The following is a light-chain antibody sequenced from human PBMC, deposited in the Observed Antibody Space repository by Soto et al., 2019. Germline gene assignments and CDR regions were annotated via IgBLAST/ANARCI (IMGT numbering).Light chain of an antibody. CDR1: QSVNNY. J-gene: IGKJ5*01. V-gene: IGKV3-11*01. Sequence: EIVLTQSPATLSLSPGERATLSCRPSQSVNNYLAWYQQKPGRAPRLLIYGASNRATGIPARFSGSGSGTDFTLTISSLEPEDFAVYYCQQRSSWPVTFGQGTRLEI. CDR2: GAS. CDR3: QQRSSWPVT.